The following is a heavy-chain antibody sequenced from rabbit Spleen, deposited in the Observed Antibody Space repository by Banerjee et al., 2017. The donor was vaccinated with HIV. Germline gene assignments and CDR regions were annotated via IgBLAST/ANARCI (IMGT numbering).Heavy chain of an antibody. V-gene: IGHV1S40*01. J-gene: IGHJ6*01. D-gene: IGHD1-1*01. CDR3: ARDTSSSFSSYGMDL. Sequence: QSLEESGGDLVKPGASLTLTCTASGVSFSSSSYMCWVRQAPGKGLEWIACIDSGSSGFTCFASWAKGRFTISKTSSTTVTLQMTSLTAADAATYFCARDTSSSFSSYGMDLWGQGTLVTVS. CDR2: IDSGSSGFT. CDR1: GVSFSSSSY.